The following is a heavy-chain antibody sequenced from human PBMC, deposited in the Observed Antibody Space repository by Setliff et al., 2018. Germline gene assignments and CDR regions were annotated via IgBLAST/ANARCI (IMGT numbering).Heavy chain of an antibody. J-gene: IGHJ6*02. V-gene: IGHV1-46*01. Sequence: ASVKVSCKASGYTFTSYYMHWVRQAPGQGLEWMGIINPSGGSTSYAQKFQGRVTMTRDTSTSTVYMELSSLRSEATAVYYCARGYGYSYGYEVYYYYGMDVWGQGTTVTVSS. CDR3: ARGYGYSYGYEVYYYYGMDV. D-gene: IGHD5-18*01. CDR2: INPSGGST. CDR1: GYTFTSYY.